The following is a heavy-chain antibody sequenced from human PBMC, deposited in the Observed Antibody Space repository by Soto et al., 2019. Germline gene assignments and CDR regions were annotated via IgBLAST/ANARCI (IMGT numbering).Heavy chain of an antibody. CDR2: ISSSSYI. Sequence: PGGSLRLSCAASGFTFSSYSMNWVRQAPGKGLEWVSSISSSSYIYYADSVKGRFTISRDNSNKSLYLQMNSLRAEDTAVYYCARHPERIAQIGWFDPWGQGTLVTVSS. J-gene: IGHJ5*02. CDR1: GFTFSSYS. V-gene: IGHV3-21*01. D-gene: IGHD6-13*01. CDR3: ARHPERIAQIGWFDP.